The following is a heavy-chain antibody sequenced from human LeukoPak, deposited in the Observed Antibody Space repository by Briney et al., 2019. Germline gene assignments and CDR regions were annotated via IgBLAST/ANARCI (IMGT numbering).Heavy chain of an antibody. CDR1: GGSISSSNW. Sequence: SGTLSLTCAGSGGSISSSNWWSWVRQPPGKGLEWIGEIYHSGSTNYNPSLKSRVTISVDTSKNQFYLKLSSVTAADTAVYYCARRDYSSSSEFDYWGQGTLVTVSS. D-gene: IGHD6-6*01. CDR2: IYHSGST. J-gene: IGHJ4*02. CDR3: ARRDYSSSSEFDY. V-gene: IGHV4-4*02.